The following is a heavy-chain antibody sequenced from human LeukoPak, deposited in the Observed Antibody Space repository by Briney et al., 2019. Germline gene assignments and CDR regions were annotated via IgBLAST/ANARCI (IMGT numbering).Heavy chain of an antibody. CDR1: GFTFDDYA. V-gene: IGHV3-20*04. J-gene: IGHJ4*02. CDR3: ARKSWSIGCHFDY. D-gene: IGHD6-19*01. Sequence: GGSLRLSCAASGFTFDDYAMSWVRQAPGKGLEWVSRINWNGGSTSYADSVKGRFTISRDNAKNSRYLQMNRLRAEDTALYYRARKSWSIGCHFDYWGQGTLVTVSS. CDR2: INWNGGST.